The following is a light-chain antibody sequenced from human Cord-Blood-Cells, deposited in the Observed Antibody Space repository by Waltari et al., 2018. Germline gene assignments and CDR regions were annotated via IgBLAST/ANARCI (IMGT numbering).Light chain of an antibody. V-gene: IGLV3-19*01. J-gene: IGLJ2*01. CDR2: GKN. Sequence: SSELTQDPAVSVALGQTVRITCQGDSLRSYYASWYQQKPGQAPVLVIYGKNTRPSGIPARFSGSSSGNTASLTITGAQAEDEADYYCNSRDSSGNHLVFGGGTKLTVL. CDR3: NSRDSSGNHLV. CDR1: SLRSYY.